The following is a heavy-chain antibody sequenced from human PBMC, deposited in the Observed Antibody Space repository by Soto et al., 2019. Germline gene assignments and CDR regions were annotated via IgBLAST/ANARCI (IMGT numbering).Heavy chain of an antibody. V-gene: IGHV3-23*01. J-gene: IGHJ5*02. Sequence: PGGSLRLSCAASGFTFSSYAMSWVRQAPGKGLEWVSAISGSGGSTYYADSVKGRFTISRDNSKNTLYLQMNSLRAEDTAVYYCAKGSAVAATFFDWFDPWGQGTLVTVS. CDR2: ISGSGGST. D-gene: IGHD2-15*01. CDR1: GFTFSSYA. CDR3: AKGSAVAATFFDWFDP.